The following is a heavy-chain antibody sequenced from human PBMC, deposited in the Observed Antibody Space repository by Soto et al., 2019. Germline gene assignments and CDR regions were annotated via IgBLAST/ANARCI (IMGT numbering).Heavy chain of an antibody. J-gene: IGHJ4*02. Sequence: EVQLVESGGGLVQPGGSLRLSCAASGFTFSSYSMNWVRQAPGKGLEWVSYISSSSTIYYADSVKGRFTISRDNAKNSLYLQMNSLRDEDTAVYYCARDPHGYGDSLGYWGQGTLVTVSS. CDR1: GFTFSSYS. D-gene: IGHD4-17*01. V-gene: IGHV3-48*02. CDR3: ARDPHGYGDSLGY. CDR2: ISSSSTI.